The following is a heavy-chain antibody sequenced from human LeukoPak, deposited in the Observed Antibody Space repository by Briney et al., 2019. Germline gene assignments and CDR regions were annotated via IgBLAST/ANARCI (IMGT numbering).Heavy chain of an antibody. J-gene: IGHJ4*02. Sequence: SETLSLTCTVSGYSISSGYYWGWIRQPPGKGLEWIGSIYHSGSTYYNPSLKSRVTISVDTSKNQFSLKLSSVTAADTSVYYCASDRGTKVRGVIQDTFDYWGQGTLVTVSS. CDR2: IYHSGST. V-gene: IGHV4-38-2*02. CDR1: GYSISSGYY. D-gene: IGHD3-10*01. CDR3: ASDRGTKVRGVIQDTFDY.